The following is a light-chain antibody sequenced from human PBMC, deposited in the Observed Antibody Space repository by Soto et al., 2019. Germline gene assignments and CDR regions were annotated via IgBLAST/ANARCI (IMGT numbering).Light chain of an antibody. J-gene: IGKJ1*01. Sequence: EIVLTQSPGTLSVSPGERATLSCTASQSIGNNLAWYQQKPGQAPRLLMYGISRRATGIPDRFSGSGSGTDFTLTITRLEPEDFAVYYCQQYVTSSPRTFGQGTKVDIK. CDR2: GIS. CDR1: QSIGNN. V-gene: IGKV3-20*01. CDR3: QQYVTSSPRT.